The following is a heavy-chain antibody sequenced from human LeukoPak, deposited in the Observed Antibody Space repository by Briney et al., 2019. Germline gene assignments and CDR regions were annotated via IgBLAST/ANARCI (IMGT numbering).Heavy chain of an antibody. D-gene: IGHD6-13*01. Sequence: ASVKVSCKASGYTFTSYDINWVRQAPGQGLEWMGWMNPKSANTGYAQKFQGRVTMTRNTSINTAYMEVTSLRSEDTAVYYCARGPPESSSSDYWGQGTLVTVSS. CDR2: MNPKSANT. V-gene: IGHV1-8*01. CDR1: GYTFTSYD. CDR3: ARGPPESSSSDY. J-gene: IGHJ4*02.